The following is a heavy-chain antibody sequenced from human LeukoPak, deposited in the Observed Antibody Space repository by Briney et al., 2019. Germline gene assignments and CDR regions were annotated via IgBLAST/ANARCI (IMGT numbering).Heavy chain of an antibody. V-gene: IGHV3-9*01. D-gene: IGHD2-21*02. J-gene: IGHJ5*02. Sequence: SLRLSCAASGFTFDDYAMHWVRQAPGKGLEWVSGISWNSGSIGYADSVKGRFTISRDNAKNSLYLQMNSLRAEDTALYYCAKVYCGGDCYDNWSDPWGQGTLVTVSS. CDR1: GFTFDDYA. CDR2: ISWNSGSI. CDR3: AKVYCGGDCYDNWSDP.